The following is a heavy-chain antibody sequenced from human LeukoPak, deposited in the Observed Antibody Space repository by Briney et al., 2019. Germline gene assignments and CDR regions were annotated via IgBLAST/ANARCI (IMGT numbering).Heavy chain of an antibody. CDR2: IKSKTDGGTT. CDR3: TTDVLRYFDWLNDY. V-gene: IGHV3-15*01. D-gene: IGHD3-9*01. Sequence: PGGSLRLSCAASGFTFSNAWMSWVRQAPGKGLEWVGRIKSKTDGGTTDYAAPVKGRFTISRDDSKNTLYLQMNNLKTEDTAVYYCTTDVLRYFDWLNDYWGQGTLVTVSS. J-gene: IGHJ4*02. CDR1: GFTFSNAW.